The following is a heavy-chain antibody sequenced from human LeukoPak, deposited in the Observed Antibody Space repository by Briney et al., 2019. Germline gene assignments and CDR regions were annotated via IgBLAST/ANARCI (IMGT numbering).Heavy chain of an antibody. CDR2: ISYHGSNK. CDR1: GFTFSSYS. V-gene: IGHV3-30*04. J-gene: IGHJ4*02. Sequence: GRSLRLSCAASGFTFSSYSMHWVRQAPGKGLEWLTLISYHGSNKDYTDSVKGRFTISRDNSKNTLFLQMNSPRAEDTAIYFCARSPERLGQGYLDSWGQGTLVTVSS. CDR3: ARSPERLGQGYLDS. D-gene: IGHD3/OR15-3a*01.